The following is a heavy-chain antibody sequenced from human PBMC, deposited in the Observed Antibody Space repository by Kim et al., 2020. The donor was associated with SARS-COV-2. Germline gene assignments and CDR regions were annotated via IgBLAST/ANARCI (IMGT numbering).Heavy chain of an antibody. J-gene: IGHJ4*02. CDR3: AKAPIAVAGMGY. CDR2: ISYDGSNK. CDR1: GFTFSSYG. D-gene: IGHD6-19*01. V-gene: IGHV3-30*18. Sequence: GGSLRLSCAASGFTFSSYGMHWVRQAPGKGLEWVAVISYDGSNKYYADSVKGRFTISRDNSKNTLYLQMNSLRAEDTAVYYCAKAPIAVAGMGYWGQGTL.